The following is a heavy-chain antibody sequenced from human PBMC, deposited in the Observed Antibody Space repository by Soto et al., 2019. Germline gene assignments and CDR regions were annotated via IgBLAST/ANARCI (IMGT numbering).Heavy chain of an antibody. CDR2: INRDGSRT. V-gene: IGHV3-74*01. CDR3: VRDEFGKDAG. CDR1: GFSLSTYW. Sequence: EVQLVESGGGLVQPGGSLRLSCAASGFSLSTYWMHWVRQAPGKGLVWVSRINRDGSRTDHADSVKGRFTISRDNAKNTLSLQMNDLRVEDTAVYYCVRDEFGKDAGWGQGTLVTVSS. J-gene: IGHJ4*02. D-gene: IGHD3-16*01.